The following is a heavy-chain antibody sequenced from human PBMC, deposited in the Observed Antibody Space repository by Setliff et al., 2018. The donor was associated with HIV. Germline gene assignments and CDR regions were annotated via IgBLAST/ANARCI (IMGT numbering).Heavy chain of an antibody. CDR2: ITPGDGHT. CDR1: GYAFTSDH. Sequence: ASVKVSCKASGYAFTSDHMHWVRQAPGQGLEWVGMITPGDGHTNYEQKFQGRATMTRDTSTTTVYMELSSLTSKDTAIYYCARDLHYYDSSGALVHPYWGQGTLVTVSS. CDR3: ARDLHYYDSSGALVHPY. D-gene: IGHD3-22*01. J-gene: IGHJ4*02. V-gene: IGHV1-46*01.